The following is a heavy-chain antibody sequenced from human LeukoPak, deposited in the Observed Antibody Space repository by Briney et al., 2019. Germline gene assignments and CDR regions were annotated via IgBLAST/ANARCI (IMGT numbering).Heavy chain of an antibody. J-gene: IGHJ4*02. CDR3: ATLAAQRDYYFDY. CDR1: GGTFSSYA. CDR2: IIPIFGTA. Sequence: GASVKVSCKASGGTFSSYAISWVRQAPGQGLEWMGGIIPIFGTANYAQKFQGRVTITTDESTSTAYMGLSSLRSEDTAVYYCATLAAQRDYYFDYWGQGTLVTVSS. V-gene: IGHV1-69*05. D-gene: IGHD6-6*01.